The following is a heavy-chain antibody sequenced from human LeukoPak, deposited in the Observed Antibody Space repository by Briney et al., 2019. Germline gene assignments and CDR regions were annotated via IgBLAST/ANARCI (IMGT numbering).Heavy chain of an antibody. CDR2: TYYRSKWYN. Sequence: SQTLSLTCAISGDSVSSNSAAWNWIRQSPWRGLEWLGRTYYRSKWYNDYAVSVKSRIIINPDTSKNQFSLQLNSVTPEDTAVYYCARGNYHDSSGSPFDYWGQGTLVTVSS. CDR3: ARGNYHDSSGSPFDY. V-gene: IGHV6-1*01. D-gene: IGHD3-22*01. CDR1: GDSVSSNSAA. J-gene: IGHJ4*02.